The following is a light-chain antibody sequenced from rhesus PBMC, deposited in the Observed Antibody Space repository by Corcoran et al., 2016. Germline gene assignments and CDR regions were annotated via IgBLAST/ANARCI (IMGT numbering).Light chain of an antibody. CDR2: AAS. CDR1: QGISSY. J-gene: IGKJ4*01. CDR3: LQHNSYPLT. Sequence: DIQMTQSPSSLSASVGDTVTITCRASQGISSYLNWFQQKPGKAPKVLIYAASSLESGVPSRISGSGSGTEFTLTISSLQPEDFASYYCLQHNSYPLTFGGGTKVEIK. V-gene: IGKV1-28*02.